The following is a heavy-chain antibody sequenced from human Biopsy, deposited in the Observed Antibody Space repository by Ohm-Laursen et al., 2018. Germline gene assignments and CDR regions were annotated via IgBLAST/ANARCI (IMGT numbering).Heavy chain of an antibody. CDR2: IYHSGTT. CDR3: ASFRASWDTTQGGDY. Sequence: SQTLSLTCTVSGVSISVDGYYWAWLRQLPGKGPDWIRYIYHSGTTYYNPSLKSRLTMSVDTSKNEFSLRLRSVTAADTAVYFCASFRASWDTTQGGDYWGQGTLVTVSS. J-gene: IGHJ4*02. V-gene: IGHV4-31*03. CDR1: GVSISVDGYY. D-gene: IGHD1-26*01.